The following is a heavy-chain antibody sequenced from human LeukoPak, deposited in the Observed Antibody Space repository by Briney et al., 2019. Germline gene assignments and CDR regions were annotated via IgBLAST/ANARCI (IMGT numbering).Heavy chain of an antibody. Sequence: PGGSLRLSCAASGFSFSSYVMHWVRQAPGKGLEWVAIISYDGSSTFYADSAKGRFTISRDNSNNTLYLQMNSLKTEDTAVYHCVKDVRMIAIRGFDCWGQGTLVTVSS. CDR3: VKDVRMIAIRGFDC. J-gene: IGHJ4*02. CDR2: ISYDGSST. V-gene: IGHV3-30*18. CDR1: GFSFSSYV. D-gene: IGHD2-21*01.